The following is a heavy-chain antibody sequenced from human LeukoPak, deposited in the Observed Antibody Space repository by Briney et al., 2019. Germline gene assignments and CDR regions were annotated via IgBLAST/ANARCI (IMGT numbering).Heavy chain of an antibody. D-gene: IGHD1-26*01. Sequence: SETLSLTCLVSGDSISRYRWSWIRQSPGKALEWIGSISYSVAPRYNPSLESRLLISVDRSENRVSLRLNSATAADTAVYYCARHSGGFDPWGQGTLVTVSS. J-gene: IGHJ5*02. V-gene: IGHV4-59*08. CDR3: ARHSGGFDP. CDR1: GDSISRYR. CDR2: ISYSVAP.